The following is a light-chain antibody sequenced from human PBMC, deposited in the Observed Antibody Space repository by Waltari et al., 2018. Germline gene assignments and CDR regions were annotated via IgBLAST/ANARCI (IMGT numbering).Light chain of an antibody. J-gene: IGLJ2*01. Sequence: YDLTQPFSVSVSPGPTATIPCSGVVPADNYVRWFQQKPGQAPTLILYKDTERPSGIPERFSGSSSGSTVTLTIRGALLEDEADYHCHAAADNNWFFGGGTKLTVL. V-gene: IGLV3-27*01. CDR3: HAAADNNWF. CDR1: VPADNY. CDR2: KDT.